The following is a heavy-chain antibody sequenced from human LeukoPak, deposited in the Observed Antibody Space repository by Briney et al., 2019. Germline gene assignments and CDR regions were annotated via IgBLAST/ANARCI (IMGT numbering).Heavy chain of an antibody. V-gene: IGHV3-23*01. D-gene: IGHD6-13*01. CDR2: ICGSGGNK. CDR3: AKDGSSSWSYYYYYGMDV. Sequence: PGGSLRLSCAASGFTFSSYAMRWVRQAPGKGLEWVSAICGSGGNKYYADSVKGRFTISRDNSKNTLYLQMNSLRAEDTAVYYGAKDGSSSWSYYYYYGMDVWGKGTTVTVSS. J-gene: IGHJ6*04. CDR1: GFTFSSYA.